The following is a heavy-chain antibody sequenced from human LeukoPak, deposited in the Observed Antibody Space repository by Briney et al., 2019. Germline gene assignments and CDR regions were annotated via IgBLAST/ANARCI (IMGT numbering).Heavy chain of an antibody. CDR2: ISGSGGST. J-gene: IGHJ3*02. CDR3: AKDGDFIAVVPDAFDI. V-gene: IGHV3-23*01. D-gene: IGHD6-19*01. CDR1: GFTCSSYA. Sequence: GGSLRLSCAASGFTCSSYAMSWVRQAPGKGLEWVSAISGSGGSTYYADSVKGRFTISRDNSKNTLYLQMNSLRAEDTAVYYCAKDGDFIAVVPDAFDIWGQGTMVTVSS.